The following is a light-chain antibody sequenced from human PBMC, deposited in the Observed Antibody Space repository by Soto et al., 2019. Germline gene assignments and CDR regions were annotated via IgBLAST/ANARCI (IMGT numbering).Light chain of an antibody. CDR2: GAS. Sequence: EIVMTQSPATLSMSPGERATLSCRASQSVSSKLAWYQQKPGQAPRLLIYGASTRATGIPARFSGSGSGTEFTLTISSLQSEDFAVYYCQQYADSPVTFGQGTKLEIK. V-gene: IGKV3-15*01. CDR1: QSVSSK. J-gene: IGKJ2*01. CDR3: QQYADSPVT.